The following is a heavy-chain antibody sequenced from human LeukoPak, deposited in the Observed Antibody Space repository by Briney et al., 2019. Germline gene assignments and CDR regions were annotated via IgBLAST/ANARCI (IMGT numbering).Heavy chain of an antibody. D-gene: IGHD3-9*01. J-gene: IGHJ3*02. CDR1: GYTFTGYY. Sequence: VASVKVSCKASGYTFTGYYMHWVQQAPGQGLEWMGWINPSSGGTKYAQKFQGRVTMTRDTSISTAYMELSRLRSDDTAVYYCARTLIDDDILTTYYGNGFDIWGQGTMVTVSS. CDR2: INPSSGGT. V-gene: IGHV1-2*02. CDR3: ARTLIDDDILTTYYGNGFDI.